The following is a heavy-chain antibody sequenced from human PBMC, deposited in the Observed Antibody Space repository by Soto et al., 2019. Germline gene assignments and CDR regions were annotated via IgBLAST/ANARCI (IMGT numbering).Heavy chain of an antibody. J-gene: IGHJ4*02. V-gene: IGHV4-34*01. Sequence: QVQLQQWGAGLLKPSETLSLNGAVNVGCLSGYYWSWIRQPPGKGLEWIGEIKDGGRTNYSPSLKSRATLSSDTSNHQFALRLYSVTAADTGVYYCARGQEGVVATHWDQGTLVTVSA. CDR1: VGCLSGYY. D-gene: IGHD5-12*01. CDR3: ARGQEGVVATH. CDR2: IKDGGRT.